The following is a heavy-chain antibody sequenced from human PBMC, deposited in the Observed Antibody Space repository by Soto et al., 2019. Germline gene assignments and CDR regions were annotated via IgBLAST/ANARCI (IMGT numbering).Heavy chain of an antibody. Sequence: QMQLQESGPGRVKPSQTLSLTCTVSGGSIDSGGSYWSWIRQHPGKGLEWIGYIYYSGNTYSNPSLKSRVTISVNTSNKQFSLKLSSVTAAYTAVYYCAREGDTLLRYGMDVWGQGTTVTVSS. CDR1: GGSIDSGGSY. D-gene: IGHD2-21*01. CDR2: IYYSGNT. CDR3: AREGDTLLRYGMDV. V-gene: IGHV4-31*03. J-gene: IGHJ6*02.